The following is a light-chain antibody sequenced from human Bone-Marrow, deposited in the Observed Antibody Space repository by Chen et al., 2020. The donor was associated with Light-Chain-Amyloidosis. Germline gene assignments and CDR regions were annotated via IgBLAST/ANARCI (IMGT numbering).Light chain of an antibody. CDR1: QTISSNY. J-gene: IGKJ4*01. V-gene: IGKV3-20*01. CDR2: GSS. CDR3: QQYGTSPLT. Sequence: EIVLTQSPGTLSLSPGEGANLSCRASQTISSNYLTWYQQKFGQAHRLLIYGSSSRATGIPDRFTGSGSGTDFTLTISRLEPEDFAMYYCQQYGTSPLTFGGGTKVEIK.